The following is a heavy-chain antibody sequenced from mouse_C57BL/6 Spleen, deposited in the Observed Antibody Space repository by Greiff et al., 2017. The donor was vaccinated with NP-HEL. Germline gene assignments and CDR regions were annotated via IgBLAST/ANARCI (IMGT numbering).Heavy chain of an antibody. CDR1: GFTFSSYG. CDR3: ARPYYGSSYWFAY. CDR2: ISSGGSYT. Sequence: DVKLVESGGDLVKPGGSLKLSCAASGFTFSSYGMSWVRQTPDKRLEWVATISSGGSYTYYPDSVKGRFTISRDNAKNTLYLQMSSLKSEDTAMYYCARPYYGSSYWFAYWGQGTLVTVSA. J-gene: IGHJ3*01. V-gene: IGHV5-6*02. D-gene: IGHD1-1*01.